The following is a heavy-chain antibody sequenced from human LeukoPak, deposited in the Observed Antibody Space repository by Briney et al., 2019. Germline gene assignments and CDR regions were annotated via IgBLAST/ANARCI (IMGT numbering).Heavy chain of an antibody. CDR3: GRGRPRGYSGYVIDY. Sequence: GGSLRLSCAASGFTLSTYNMNWVRQAPGKGLEWVSSISSSSDYIYYADSVKGRFTISRDNAKNSLYLQMKSLRADDTAAFYCGRGRPRGYSGYVIDYWGQGTPITVSS. D-gene: IGHD5-12*01. J-gene: IGHJ4*02. V-gene: IGHV3-21*01. CDR2: ISSSSDYI. CDR1: GFTLSTYN.